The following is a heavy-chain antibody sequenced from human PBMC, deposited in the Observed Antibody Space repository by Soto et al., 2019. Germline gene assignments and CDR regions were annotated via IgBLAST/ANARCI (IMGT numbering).Heavy chain of an antibody. J-gene: IGHJ5*02. CDR3: ARDMHAAFTHYFDP. Sequence: SETLSLTCTASGVSIHNSHSFWGRIRQPPGKGLAFIGTGYSSGNTNYNPSLKRRVTISMDTSKNQLSLKLTSMTAADTAVYYCARDMHAAFTHYFDPWGQGTLVTVSS. CDR2: GYSSGNT. CDR1: GVSIHNSHSF. V-gene: IGHV4-39*07. D-gene: IGHD1-26*01.